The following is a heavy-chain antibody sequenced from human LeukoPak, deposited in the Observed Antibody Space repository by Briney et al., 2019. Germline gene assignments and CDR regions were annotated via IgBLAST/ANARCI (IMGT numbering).Heavy chain of an antibody. CDR1: GFTFSSYG. Sequence: QSGGSLRLSCVASGFTFSSYGMHWVRQAPGKGLEWVAIISYDGSNKYYADSVKGRFTISRDNSKNTLYLQMNSLRAEDTAVYCCANRVRGTYYFDSWGQGTLVTVSS. J-gene: IGHJ4*02. CDR3: ANRVRGTYYFDS. D-gene: IGHD2-15*01. CDR2: ISYDGSNK. V-gene: IGHV3-30*18.